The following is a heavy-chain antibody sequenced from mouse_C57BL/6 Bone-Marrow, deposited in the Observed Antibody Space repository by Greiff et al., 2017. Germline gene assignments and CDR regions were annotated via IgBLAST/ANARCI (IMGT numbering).Heavy chain of an antibody. V-gene: IGHV1-81*01. CDR1: GYTFTSYG. J-gene: IGHJ3*01. CDR3: ATAWFAY. Sequence: QVQLKESGAELARPGASVKLSCKASGYTFTSYGISWVKQRTGQGLEWIGEIYPRSGNTYYNEKFKGKATLTADKSSSTAYMELRSLTSEDSAVYFCATAWFAYWGRGTLVTVSA. CDR2: IYPRSGNT.